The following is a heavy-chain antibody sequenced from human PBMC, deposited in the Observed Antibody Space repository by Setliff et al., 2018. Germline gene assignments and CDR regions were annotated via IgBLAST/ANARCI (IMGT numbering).Heavy chain of an antibody. CDR3: ARLGYRGDLDY. Sequence: SETLSLTCTVSGGSISSGNYYWAWIRQPPGKGLEWIGSIYNSGSTYYNPSLKSRVSISVDTSKNQFSLKLSSVTAADTAVYYCARLGYRGDLDYWGQGTLVTSPQ. J-gene: IGHJ4*02. CDR1: GGSISSGNYY. D-gene: IGHD5-12*01. CDR2: IYNSGST. V-gene: IGHV4-39*01.